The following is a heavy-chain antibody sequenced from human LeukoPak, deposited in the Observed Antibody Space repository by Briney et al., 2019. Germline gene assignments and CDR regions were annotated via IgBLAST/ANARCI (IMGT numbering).Heavy chain of an antibody. CDR1: GFTFSNYW. CDR3: ARDHGRYCSGGSCYFGGFFEY. Sequence: GGSLRLSCAASGFTFSNYWMSWVRQAPGKGLEWVANIKQDGSEKYYVDSVKGRFTISRDNAKNSLYLQMNSLRAEDTAVYYCARDHGRYCSGGSCYFGGFFEYCGQGTLGTVSS. D-gene: IGHD2-15*01. J-gene: IGHJ4*02. CDR2: IKQDGSEK. V-gene: IGHV3-7*03.